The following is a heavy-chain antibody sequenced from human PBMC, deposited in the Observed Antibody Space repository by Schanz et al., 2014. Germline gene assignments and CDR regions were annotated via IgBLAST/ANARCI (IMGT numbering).Heavy chain of an antibody. CDR3: AKDPHRDYGGKPQAFDI. Sequence: VQLVESGGGVVQPGRSLRLSCAASGFTFSDSWMHWVRQAPGKGLVWVSGIGGSGGSTDYADSVKGRFTISRDNSKNTVHLQMNSLRAEDTAVYYCAKDPHRDYGGKPQAFDIWGQGTMVTVSS. J-gene: IGHJ3*02. CDR2: IGGSGGST. V-gene: IGHV3-23*04. CDR1: GFTFSDSW. D-gene: IGHD4-17*01.